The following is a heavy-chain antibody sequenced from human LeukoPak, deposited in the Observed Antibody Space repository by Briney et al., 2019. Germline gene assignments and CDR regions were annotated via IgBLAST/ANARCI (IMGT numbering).Heavy chain of an antibody. V-gene: IGHV4-34*01. J-gene: IGHJ6*02. CDR1: GGSFSGYY. Sequence: SETLSLTCAVYGGSFSGYYWSWIRQPPGKGLEWIGEINHSGSTNYNPSLKSRVTISVDTSKNQFSLKLSSVTAADTAVYYCARGLNYYYCYGMDVWGQGTTVTVSS. CDR3: ARGLNYYYCYGMDV. CDR2: INHSGST.